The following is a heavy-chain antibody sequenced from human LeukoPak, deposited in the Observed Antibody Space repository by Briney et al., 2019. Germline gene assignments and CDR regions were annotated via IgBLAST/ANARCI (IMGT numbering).Heavy chain of an antibody. Sequence: GGSLRLSCAASGFTVSTNCMTWVRQAPGKGLEWVSTIYSGGTTYYADSVMGRFTISRHNSRNTLYLQMNSLRAEDTAVYYCAKDTLWFGEVGYFDYWGQGTLVAVSS. CDR1: GFTVSTNC. J-gene: IGHJ4*02. CDR2: IYSGGTT. D-gene: IGHD3-10*01. V-gene: IGHV3-53*04. CDR3: AKDTLWFGEVGYFDY.